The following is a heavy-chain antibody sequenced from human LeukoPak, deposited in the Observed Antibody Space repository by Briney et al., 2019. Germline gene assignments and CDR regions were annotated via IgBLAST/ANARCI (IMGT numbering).Heavy chain of an antibody. Sequence: SVKVSCKASGGTFSSYAISWVRQAPGQGLEWMGGIIPIFGTANYAQKFQGRVTITADESTSTAYMELSSLRSEDTAVYYCARDRGGRDRYNYLFDYWGQGTLVTVSS. CDR1: GGTFSSYA. D-gene: IGHD5-24*01. CDR3: ARDRGGRDRYNYLFDY. CDR2: IIPIFGTA. V-gene: IGHV1-69*13. J-gene: IGHJ4*02.